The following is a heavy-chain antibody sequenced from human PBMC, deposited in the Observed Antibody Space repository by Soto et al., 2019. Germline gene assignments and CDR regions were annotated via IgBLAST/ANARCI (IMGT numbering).Heavy chain of an antibody. CDR2: IRRKTYGGTT. CDR3: TRPTAVTGLDAFDI. D-gene: IGHD6-19*01. CDR1: GFTVDNSA. J-gene: IGHJ3*02. Sequence: SLRLCCTTSGFTVDNSAVTGSRKTQGRGLEWVGFIRRKTYGGTTEYAASVRGRFIISRDDSKSIAYLQMNSLKTEDTAVYYCTRPTAVTGLDAFDIWGQGTMVTVSS. V-gene: IGHV3-49*03.